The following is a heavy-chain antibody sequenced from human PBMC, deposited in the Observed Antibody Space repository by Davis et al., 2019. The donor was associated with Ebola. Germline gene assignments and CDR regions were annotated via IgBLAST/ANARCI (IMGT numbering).Heavy chain of an antibody. CDR1: GLTFTSSA. CDR3: AASAGTVGKFDY. CDR2: IVVGSGNT. J-gene: IGHJ4*02. V-gene: IGHV1-58*02. Sequence: AASVKVSCKASGLTFTSSAIQWVRQARGQRLEWIGWIVVGSGNTNYAQKFQGRVTITRDMSTSTSYVDLTNLRSEDTAVYYCAASAGTVGKFDYWGQGTLVTVSS. D-gene: IGHD1-14*01.